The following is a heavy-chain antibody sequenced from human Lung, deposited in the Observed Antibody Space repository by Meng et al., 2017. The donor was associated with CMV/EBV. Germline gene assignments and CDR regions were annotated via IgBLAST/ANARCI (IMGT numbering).Heavy chain of an antibody. Sequence: GSLRLXCVVSGDSIISANWWSWVRQPPGKGLEWIGEMSHSGSSNYDPSLKSRVSISIDKSKNHFSLNLISVTAADTAVYYCARHMALAGSRGFDSWGQGXLVTASS. V-gene: IGHV4-4*02. CDR2: MSHSGSS. CDR1: GDSIISANW. D-gene: IGHD2-21*01. CDR3: ARHMALAGSRGFDS. J-gene: IGHJ4*02.